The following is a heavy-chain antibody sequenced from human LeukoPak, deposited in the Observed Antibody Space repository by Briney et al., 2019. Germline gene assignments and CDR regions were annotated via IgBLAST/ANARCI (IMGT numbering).Heavy chain of an antibody. J-gene: IGHJ4*02. CDR2: IDQDGSEK. D-gene: IGHD3-10*01. Sequence: GGSLRLSCADSEFTFSANWASWARQAPGKGLEWVANIDQDGSEKNYVDSVKGRFTISRDNAKNSLYLQMNSLRAEDTAVYYCVRAGTYYFDYWGQGTLVTVSS. CDR3: VRAGTYYFDY. V-gene: IGHV3-7*01. CDR1: EFTFSANW.